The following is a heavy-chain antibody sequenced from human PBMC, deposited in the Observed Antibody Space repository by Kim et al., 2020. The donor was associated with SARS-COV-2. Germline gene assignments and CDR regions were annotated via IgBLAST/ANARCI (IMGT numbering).Heavy chain of an antibody. CDR3: ARGGYCSSTSCYTSPFDY. V-gene: IGHV3-21*01. J-gene: IGHJ4*02. CDR2: ISSSSSYI. D-gene: IGHD2-2*02. CDR1: GFTFSSYS. Sequence: GGSLRLSCAASGFTFSSYSMNWVRQAPGKGLEWVSSISSSSSYIYYADSVKGRFTISRDNAKNSLYLQMNSLRAEDTAVYYCARGGYCSSTSCYTSPFDYWGQGTLVTVSS.